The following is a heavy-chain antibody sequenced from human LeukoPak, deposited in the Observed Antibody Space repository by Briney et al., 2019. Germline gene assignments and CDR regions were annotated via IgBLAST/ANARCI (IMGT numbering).Heavy chain of an antibody. V-gene: IGHV3-23*01. CDR2: FSGPMETT. Sequence: PGGSLRLSCVASGFTFNRYAMSWVRHVPGKRLEWVSTFSGPMETTYYAPSVRGRFTMSRDNSKNTLYVQMNSLRDEDTAVYYCAKDQRWESPHYLDSWGQGTLVTVSS. CDR1: GFTFNRYA. CDR3: AKDQRWESPHYLDS. D-gene: IGHD1-26*01. J-gene: IGHJ4*02.